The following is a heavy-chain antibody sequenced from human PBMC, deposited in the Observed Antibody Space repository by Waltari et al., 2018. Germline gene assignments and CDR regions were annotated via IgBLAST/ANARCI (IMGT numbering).Heavy chain of an antibody. D-gene: IGHD6-25*01. CDR1: GFTFSSYS. CDR3: ARDMERLDY. CDR2: ISSSSSYI. V-gene: IGHV3-21*01. Sequence: EVQLVESGGGLVKPGGSLRLSCAASGFTFSSYSMNWVRQAPGKGLEWVSSISSSSSYIFYADSVKGRFTISRDNARNSLYLQMNSLRAEDTAVYYCARDMERLDYWGQGTLVTVSS. J-gene: IGHJ4*02.